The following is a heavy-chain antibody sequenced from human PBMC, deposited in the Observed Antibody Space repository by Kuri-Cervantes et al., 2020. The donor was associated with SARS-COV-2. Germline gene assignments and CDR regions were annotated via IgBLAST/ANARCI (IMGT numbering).Heavy chain of an antibody. D-gene: IGHD2-2*01. CDR2: IKQDGSEK. CDR1: GFTFSSYW. J-gene: IGHJ6*03. V-gene: IGHV3-7*03. Sequence: GGSLRLSCAASGFTFSSYWMSWVRQAPGKGLEWVANIKQDGSEKYYVDSVKGRFAISRDNAKNSLYLQMNSLRAEDTAVYYCARGLYCSSTSCYRKTDYYYYMDVWGKGTTVTVSS. CDR3: ARGLYCSSTSCYRKTDYYYYMDV.